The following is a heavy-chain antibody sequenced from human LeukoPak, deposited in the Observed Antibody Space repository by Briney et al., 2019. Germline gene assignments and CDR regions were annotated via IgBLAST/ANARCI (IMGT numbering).Heavy chain of an antibody. CDR3: AKGSGWYV. V-gene: IGHV3-23*01. CDR1: GFTFSSSS. D-gene: IGHD6-19*01. CDR2: ISGSGGST. Sequence: PGGSLRLSCAPSGFTFSSSSMSWVRQAPGKGLEWVSVISGSGGSTDYADSVKGRFTISRDNSKNTLYLQMNSLRAEDSAVYYCAKGSGWYVWGQGTLVTVSS. J-gene: IGHJ4*02.